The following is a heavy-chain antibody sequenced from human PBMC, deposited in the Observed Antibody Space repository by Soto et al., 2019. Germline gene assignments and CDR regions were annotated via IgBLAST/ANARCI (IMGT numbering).Heavy chain of an antibody. CDR1: GFSFSTST. CDR2: IGRTGIDR. J-gene: IGHJ4*02. CDR3: VCDDNRRY. V-gene: IGHV3-21*01. D-gene: IGHD1-1*01. Sequence: EVELVESGGGLVKPGGSLRLSCAASGFSFSTSTMNWVRQAPGKGLEFVSSIGRTGIDRYYIDSVKGRFTISRDNAQNSLYLHMNSLRAEDTALYYCVCDDNRRYWGQGTLVIVSS.